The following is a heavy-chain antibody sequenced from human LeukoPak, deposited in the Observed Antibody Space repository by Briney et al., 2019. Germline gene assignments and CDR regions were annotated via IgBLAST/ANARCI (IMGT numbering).Heavy chain of an antibody. CDR1: GGSFSSYY. CDR3: ARGADSSGYYSIFYFDY. V-gene: IGHV4-59*01. CDR2: IYYSGSN. Sequence: PSETLSLTCTVSGGSFSSYYWNWIRQPPGKGLEWIGYIYYSGSNNYNPFHKSRVIIAVDTSKNQFSLKLSSVTAADAAVYYCARGADSSGYYSIFYFDYWGQGTLVTVSS. J-gene: IGHJ4*02. D-gene: IGHD3-22*01.